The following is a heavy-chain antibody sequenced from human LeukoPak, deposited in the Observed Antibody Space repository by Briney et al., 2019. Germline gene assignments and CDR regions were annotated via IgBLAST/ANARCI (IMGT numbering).Heavy chain of an antibody. CDR1: AGTFSNYV. D-gene: IGHD6-19*01. CDR3: ARGSIEGAGY. J-gene: IGHJ4*02. Sequence: EASVKVSCEASAGTFSNYVISWVRQSPGQGLEWMGGIIPIFATANYAQAQKFQGRVTITRDTSASTAYMELSSLRSEDTAVYYCARGSIEGAGYWGQGTLVTISS. V-gene: IGHV1-69*05. CDR2: IIPIFATA.